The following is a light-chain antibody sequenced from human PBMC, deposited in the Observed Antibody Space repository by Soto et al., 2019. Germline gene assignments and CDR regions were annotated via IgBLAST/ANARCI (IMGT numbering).Light chain of an antibody. Sequence: DIVMTQSPLSLPVTPGEPASISCRSSQSLLHSNGYNYLDWYLQKPGQSPQLLIYLGSNRASGVPDRSSGSGSGTDFTLKISRVEAEDVGVYYCMQALQTPPFTFGPGTKVDIK. CDR1: QSLLHSNGYNY. V-gene: IGKV2-28*01. CDR3: MQALQTPPFT. J-gene: IGKJ3*01. CDR2: LGS.